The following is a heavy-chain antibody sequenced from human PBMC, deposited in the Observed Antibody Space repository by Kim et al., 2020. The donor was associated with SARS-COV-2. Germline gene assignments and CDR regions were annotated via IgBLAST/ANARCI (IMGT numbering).Heavy chain of an antibody. V-gene: IGHV4-59*01. J-gene: IGHJ3*02. CDR2: IYYSGRST. CDR1: GGSISSYY. CDR3: AGTITMVRGVIGAFDI. D-gene: IGHD3-10*01. Sequence: SETLSLTCTVSGGSISSYYWSWIRQPPGKGLEWIGYIYYSGRSTNYNPSLKSRVTISVYTSKNQFSLKLSSVTAADTAVYYCAGTITMVRGVIGAFDIWG.